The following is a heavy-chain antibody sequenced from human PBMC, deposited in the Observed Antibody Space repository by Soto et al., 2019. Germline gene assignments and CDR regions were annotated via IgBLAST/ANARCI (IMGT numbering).Heavy chain of an antibody. V-gene: IGHV4-34*01. Sequence: SETLSLTCAVYGGSFSGYYWSWIRKPPGKGLEWIGEINHSGSTNYNPSLKSRVTISVDTSKNQFSLKLSSVTAADTAVYYCARARVVPPARYYYYYGMDVWGQGTTVTVSS. CDR2: INHSGST. CDR3: ARARVVPPARYYYYYGMDV. D-gene: IGHD2-2*01. J-gene: IGHJ6*02. CDR1: GGSFSGYY.